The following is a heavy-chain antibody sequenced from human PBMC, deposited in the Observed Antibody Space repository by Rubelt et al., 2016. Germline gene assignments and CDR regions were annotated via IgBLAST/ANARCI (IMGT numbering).Heavy chain of an antibody. CDR1: GGTFSSYA. Sequence: QVQLVQSGAEVKKPGSSVQVSCKASGGTFSSYAISWVRQAPGQRLEWMGRIIPILGIANYAQKFQGRVTITADKSTSTAYMELSSLRSEDTAVYYCARDGYNDIWGFFDYWGQGTLVTVSS. V-gene: IGHV1-69*04. CDR2: IIPILGIA. CDR3: ARDGYNDIWGFFDY. D-gene: IGHD5-24*01. J-gene: IGHJ4*02.